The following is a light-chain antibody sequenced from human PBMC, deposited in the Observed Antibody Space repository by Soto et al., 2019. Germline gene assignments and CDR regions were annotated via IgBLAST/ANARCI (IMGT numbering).Light chain of an antibody. CDR3: MQALHSPLT. Sequence: DIVMTQSPLSLPVTPGEPASISCRSSQSLLHSNGYNYLDWYLQKPRQSPQLLIYLGSNRASGVPDRFSGSGSGTDFTLKISRVEAEDVGVYYCMQALHSPLTFGGGTKVDNK. CDR1: QSLLHSNGYNY. V-gene: IGKV2-28*01. CDR2: LGS. J-gene: IGKJ4*01.